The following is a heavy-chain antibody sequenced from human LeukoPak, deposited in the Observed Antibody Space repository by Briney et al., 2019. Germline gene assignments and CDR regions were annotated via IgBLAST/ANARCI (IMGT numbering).Heavy chain of an antibody. Sequence: VASVKVSCKASGYTFTGYYMNWVRRAAGQGLEWMGWINPNSGGTNYAQKFQGRVTMTRDTSISTAYMELSRLRSDDTAVYYCARVPYYYDSSGYSYWGQGTLVTVSS. CDR2: INPNSGGT. CDR1: GYTFTGYY. D-gene: IGHD3-22*01. CDR3: ARVPYYYDSSGYSY. V-gene: IGHV1-2*02. J-gene: IGHJ4*02.